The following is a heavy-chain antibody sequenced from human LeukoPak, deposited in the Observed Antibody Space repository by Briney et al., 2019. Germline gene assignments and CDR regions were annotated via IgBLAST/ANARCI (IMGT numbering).Heavy chain of an antibody. Sequence: ASVKVSCKVSGYTLTELSMHWVRQAPGKGLEWMGGFDPEDGETIYAQKFQGRVTMTEDTSTDTAYMELSSLRSEDTAVYYCATKRQFDWLSGLDYRGQGTLVTVSS. V-gene: IGHV1-24*01. J-gene: IGHJ4*02. CDR1: GYTLTELS. CDR3: ATKRQFDWLSGLDY. D-gene: IGHD3-9*01. CDR2: FDPEDGET.